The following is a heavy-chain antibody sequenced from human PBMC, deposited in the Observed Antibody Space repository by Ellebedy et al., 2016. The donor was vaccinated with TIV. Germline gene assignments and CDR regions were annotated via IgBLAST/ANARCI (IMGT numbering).Heavy chain of an antibody. CDR3: ARLALYDYVWGSYRPYAFDI. CDR1: GFTFSDYY. V-gene: IGHV3-11*06. D-gene: IGHD3-16*02. Sequence: GGSLRLXXAASGFTFSDYYMSWIRQAPGKGLEWVSYISSSSSYTNYADSVKGRFTISRDNAKNSLYLQMNSLRAEDTAVYYCARLALYDYVWGSYRPYAFDIWGQGTMVTVSS. CDR2: ISSSSSYT. J-gene: IGHJ3*02.